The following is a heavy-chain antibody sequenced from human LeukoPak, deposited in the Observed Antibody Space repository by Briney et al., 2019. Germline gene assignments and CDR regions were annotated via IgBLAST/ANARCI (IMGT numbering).Heavy chain of an antibody. J-gene: IGHJ4*02. CDR2: VFYTGSF. D-gene: IGHD6-13*01. CDR3: ARGSSLYDY. Sequence: SETLSLTCTVSGGSISSYYWSWIRQPAGKGLEWIGFVFYTGSFNYNPSLKSRVRISVDTSRNQFSLKLSSVTAADTAVYYCARGSSLYDYWGQGTLVTVSS. V-gene: IGHV4-59*01. CDR1: GGSISSYY.